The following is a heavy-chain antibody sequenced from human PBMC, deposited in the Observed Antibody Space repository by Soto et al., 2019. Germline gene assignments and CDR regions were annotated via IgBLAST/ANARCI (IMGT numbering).Heavy chain of an antibody. J-gene: IGHJ4*02. Sequence: QVQLVESGGGVVQPGRSLRLSCAVSGFTVRTYGMHWVRQAPGKGLEWVAVISRDGGTKYYADSVKGRFTISRDNSRNTLFLEMNSLRGDDMAVYYCTGEGASGYWGQGTLVAVSS. CDR3: TGEGASGY. V-gene: IGHV3-30*03. D-gene: IGHD2-8*02. CDR1: GFTVRTYG. CDR2: ISRDGGTK.